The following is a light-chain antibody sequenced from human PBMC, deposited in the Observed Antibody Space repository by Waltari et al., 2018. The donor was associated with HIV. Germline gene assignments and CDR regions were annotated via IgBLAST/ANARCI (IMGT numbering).Light chain of an antibody. CDR3: CSYAGSSTHV. Sequence: QSALTQPASVSGSPGQSITISCTGTSSDVGSYNLVSWYQQHPGKAPKLMIYEVSKRPSGVSNRFSGSKSGNTASLTISGLQAEDEADYYCCSYAGSSTHVFGSGTKFTVL. CDR1: SSDVGSYNL. V-gene: IGLV2-23*02. J-gene: IGLJ1*01. CDR2: EVS.